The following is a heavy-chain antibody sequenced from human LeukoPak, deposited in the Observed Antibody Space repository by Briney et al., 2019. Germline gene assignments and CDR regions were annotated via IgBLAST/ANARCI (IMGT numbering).Heavy chain of an antibody. CDR1: GFTFSSYW. D-gene: IGHD3-10*02. Sequence: QTGGSLRLSYAASGFTFSSYWMSWVRQAPGKGLEWVANIKQDGSEKYYVDSVKGRFTISRDNAKNSLYLQMNSLRAEDTAVYYCAREELTMFGGFDYWGQGTLVTVSS. CDR2: IKQDGSEK. J-gene: IGHJ4*02. CDR3: AREELTMFGGFDY. V-gene: IGHV3-7*01.